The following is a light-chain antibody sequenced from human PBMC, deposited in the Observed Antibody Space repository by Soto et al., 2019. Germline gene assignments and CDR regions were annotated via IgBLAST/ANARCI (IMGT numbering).Light chain of an antibody. CDR2: DAS. V-gene: IGKV1-5*01. CDR3: QQYNTLIT. J-gene: IGKJ5*01. Sequence: DIQMTQSPATLSASVGDSVTITCRASQSISHWLAWYQQKPGKAPKFLIYDASSLESGVPSRFSGSGSGTEFTLTISSLQPDDFATYYCQQYNTLITFGQGTRLEI. CDR1: QSISHW.